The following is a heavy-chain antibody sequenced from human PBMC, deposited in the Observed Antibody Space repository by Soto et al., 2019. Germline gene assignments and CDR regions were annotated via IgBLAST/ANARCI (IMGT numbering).Heavy chain of an antibody. Sequence: GGSLRLSCAASGFTFSDYYMSWIRQAPGKGLEWVSYISSSGSTIYYADSVKGRFTISRDNAKNSLYLQMNSLRASDTAMYYCARHTYDILTGSWFDPWGQGTLVTVSS. CDR1: GFTFSDYY. D-gene: IGHD3-9*01. CDR3: ARHTYDILTGSWFDP. J-gene: IGHJ5*02. CDR2: ISSSGSTI. V-gene: IGHV3-11*01.